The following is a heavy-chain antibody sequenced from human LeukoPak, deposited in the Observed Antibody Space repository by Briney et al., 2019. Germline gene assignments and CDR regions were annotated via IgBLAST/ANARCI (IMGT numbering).Heavy chain of an antibody. CDR1: GASINNYY. CDR2: IYTHGNT. J-gene: IGHJ4*02. CDR3: AREAKSYDGDGYYLDY. D-gene: IGHD3-22*01. Sequence: SETLSLTCTVSGASINNYYWGWIRQSAGKGLEWIGRIYTHGNTNYSPSLGGRVTMSVDTSESQFSLRLSSVTAADTAVFYCAREAKSYDGDGYYLDYWGQGILVTVAS. V-gene: IGHV4-4*07.